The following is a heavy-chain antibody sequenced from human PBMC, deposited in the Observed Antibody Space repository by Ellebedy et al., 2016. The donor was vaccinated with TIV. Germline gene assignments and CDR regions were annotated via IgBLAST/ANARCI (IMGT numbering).Heavy chain of an antibody. V-gene: IGHV1-69*13. Sequence: ASVKVSCKASGGTFSSYAISWVRQAPGQGLEWMGGIIPIFGTANYAQKFQGRVTITADESTSTAYMELSSLRSEDTAVYYCASSIVGAPLPLMAYYYYGMDVWGQGTTVTVSS. J-gene: IGHJ6*02. CDR2: IIPIFGTA. CDR1: GGTFSSYA. CDR3: ASSIVGAPLPLMAYYYYGMDV. D-gene: IGHD1-26*01.